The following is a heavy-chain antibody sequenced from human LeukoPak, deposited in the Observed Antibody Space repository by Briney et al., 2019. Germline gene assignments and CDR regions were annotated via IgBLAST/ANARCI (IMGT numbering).Heavy chain of an antibody. V-gene: IGHV3-43*02. CDR1: GFTFDDYA. D-gene: IGHD4-17*01. CDR3: AKDIQTDYGDYDERGGDY. CDR2: ISGDGGST. J-gene: IGHJ4*02. Sequence: GGSLRLSCAASGFTFDDYAMHWVRQAPGKGLEWVPLISGDGGSTYYADSVKGRFTISRDNSKNSLYLQMNSLRTEDTALYYCAKDIQTDYGDYDERGGDYWGQGTLVTVSS.